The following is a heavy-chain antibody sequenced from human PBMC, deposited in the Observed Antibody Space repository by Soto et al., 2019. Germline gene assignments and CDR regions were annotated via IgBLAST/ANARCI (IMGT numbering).Heavy chain of an antibody. CDR1: GFTFSSYA. D-gene: IGHD5-18*01. CDR2: ISYDGSNK. V-gene: IGHV3-30-3*01. CDR3: ARDPLWGTAMVLWYFDL. J-gene: IGHJ2*01. Sequence: QVQLVESGGGVVQPGRSLRLSCAASGFTFSSYAMHWVRQAPGKGLEWVAVISYDGSNKYYADSVKGRFTISRDNSKNTLYLQMNNRRAEDTAVYYCARDPLWGTAMVLWYFDLWGRGTLVTVSS.